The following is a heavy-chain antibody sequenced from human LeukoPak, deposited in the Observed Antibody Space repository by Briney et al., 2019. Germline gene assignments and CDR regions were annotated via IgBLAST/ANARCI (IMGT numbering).Heavy chain of an antibody. D-gene: IGHD3-10*01. Sequence: GESLKISCKGSGYSFTSYWIGWVRQMPGKGLEWMGIIYPGDSDTRYSPSFQGQVTISADKSISTAYLQWSSLKASDTAMYYCARLGNRWFGEFPVPDYWGQGTLVTVSS. V-gene: IGHV5-51*01. CDR1: GYSFTSYW. J-gene: IGHJ4*02. CDR3: ARLGNRWFGEFPVPDY. CDR2: IYPGDSDT.